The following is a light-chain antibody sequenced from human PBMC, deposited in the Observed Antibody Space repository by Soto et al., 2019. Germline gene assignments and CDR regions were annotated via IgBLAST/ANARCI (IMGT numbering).Light chain of an antibody. CDR3: QQRGNAWVT. CDR2: DAS. Sequence: EIVLTQSPATLSLSPGERATLSCRASQSVSSYLAWYQQKPGQAPRLLIYDASNRATGIPARFSGSGSGTDLTLTISSLEPEDFAVYYCQQRGNAWVTFGGGTKVEIK. J-gene: IGKJ4*01. CDR1: QSVSSY. V-gene: IGKV3-11*01.